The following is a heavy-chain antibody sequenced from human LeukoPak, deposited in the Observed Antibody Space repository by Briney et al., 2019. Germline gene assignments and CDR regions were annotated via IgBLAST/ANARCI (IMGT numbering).Heavy chain of an antibody. Sequence: PGGSLRLSCAASGFTFSSYGIHWVRQAPGKGLEWVAVIWYDGSNKYYADSVKGRFTISRDNSKNTLYLQMNSLRAEDTAVYYCARDEISTVPEGQNNFDYWGQGTLVTVSS. J-gene: IGHJ4*02. CDR1: GFTFSSYG. D-gene: IGHD1/OR15-1a*01. CDR3: ARDEISTVPEGQNNFDY. CDR2: IWYDGSNK. V-gene: IGHV3-33*01.